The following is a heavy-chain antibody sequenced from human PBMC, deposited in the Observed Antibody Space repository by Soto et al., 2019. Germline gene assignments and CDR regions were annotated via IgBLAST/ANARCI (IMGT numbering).Heavy chain of an antibody. CDR3: VRVRDYYDSRGYSTDAFDI. CDR2: TRNKAKSYST. J-gene: IGHJ3*02. Sequence: EMQLVESGGGLVQPGGSLRLSCVVSGFSFSDHYMDWVRQAPEKRLEWVGRTRNKAKSYSTAYAASVKGRFTISRDDSRNSVYLQMDSLRTEDTAVYYCVRVRDYYDSRGYSTDAFDIWGQGSMVTVSS. V-gene: IGHV3-72*01. CDR1: GFSFSDHY. D-gene: IGHD3-22*01.